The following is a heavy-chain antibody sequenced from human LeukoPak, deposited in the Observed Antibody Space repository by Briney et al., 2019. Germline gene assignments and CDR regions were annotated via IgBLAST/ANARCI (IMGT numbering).Heavy chain of an antibody. D-gene: IGHD7-27*01. J-gene: IGHJ6*02. Sequence: PSETLSLTCAVYGGSFSGYYWSWIRQPPGKGLEWIGEINHSGSTNYNPSFKSRVTMSVDTSKNQFSLKVSSVTAADTAVYYCARAAGAYALDVWGQGITVTVSS. CDR1: GGSFSGYY. CDR3: ARAAGAYALDV. V-gene: IGHV4-34*01. CDR2: INHSGST.